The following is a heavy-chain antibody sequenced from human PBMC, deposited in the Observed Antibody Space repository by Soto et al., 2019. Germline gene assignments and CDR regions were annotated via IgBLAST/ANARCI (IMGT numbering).Heavy chain of an antibody. V-gene: IGHV1-2*04. CDR3: ARDYRDFSGYGHEVYYYYMDV. CDR2: INPNSGGT. J-gene: IGHJ6*03. CDR1: GYTYTGYY. Sequence: ASVKVSCKASGYTYTGYYMHWVRQDTGQGLEWMGWINPNSGGTNYAQKFQGWVTMTRDTSISTAYMELSRLRSDDTAVYYCARDYRDFSGYGHEVYYYYMDVWGQGTTVTVSS. D-gene: IGHD5-12*01.